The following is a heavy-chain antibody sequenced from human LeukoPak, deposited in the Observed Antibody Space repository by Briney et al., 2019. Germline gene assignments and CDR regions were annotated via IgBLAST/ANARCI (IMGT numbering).Heavy chain of an antibody. V-gene: IGHV1-46*01. D-gene: IGHD2-21*01. CDR1: GYTFTSYY. CDR2: INPSGGST. J-gene: IGHJ5*02. Sequence: ASVKVSCRASGYTFTSYYMHWVRQAPGQGLEWMGIINPSGGSTSYAQKFQGRVTMTRDTSTSTVYMELSSLRSEDTAVYYCARGGAVIHDYNWFDPWGQGTLVTVSS. CDR3: ARGGAVIHDYNWFDP.